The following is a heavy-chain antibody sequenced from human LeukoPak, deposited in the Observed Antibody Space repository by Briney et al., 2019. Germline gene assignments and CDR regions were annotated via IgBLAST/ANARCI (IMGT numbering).Heavy chain of an antibody. CDR2: IYYSGST. V-gene: IGHV4-59*01. CDR1: GGSISSYY. J-gene: IGHJ3*02. D-gene: IGHD2-15*01. Sequence: SETLSLTCTVSGGSISSYYWSWIRQPPGEGLEWIGYIYYSGSTNYNPSLKSRVTISVDTSKNQFSLKLSSVTAADTAVYYCARSRVVAATRGAFDIWGQGTMVTVSS. CDR3: ARSRVVAATRGAFDI.